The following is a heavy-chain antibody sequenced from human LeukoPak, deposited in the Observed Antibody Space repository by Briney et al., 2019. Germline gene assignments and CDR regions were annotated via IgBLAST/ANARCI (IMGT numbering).Heavy chain of an antibody. Sequence: ASVKVSCKASGYTFTDYYIHWVRQAPGQGLEWMGWINPNSGGTKSAQKFQGRVTMTRDTSISTVYMEVSSLRSDDTAVYYCAREGTTMADDAFDIWGQGTMVTVSS. CDR1: GYTFTDYY. J-gene: IGHJ3*02. D-gene: IGHD1/OR15-1a*01. V-gene: IGHV1-2*02. CDR3: AREGTTMADDAFDI. CDR2: INPNSGGT.